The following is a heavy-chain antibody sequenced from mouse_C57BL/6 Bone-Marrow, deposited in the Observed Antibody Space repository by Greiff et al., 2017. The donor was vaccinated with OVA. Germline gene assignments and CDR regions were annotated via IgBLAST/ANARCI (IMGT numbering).Heavy chain of an antibody. J-gene: IGHJ1*03. D-gene: IGHD2-2*01. V-gene: IGHV1-9*01. CDR1: GYTFTGYW. Sequence: VQLQQSGAELMKPGASVKLSCKATGYTFTGYWIEWVKQRPGHGLEWSGEILPGSGSTNSNEKFKGKATFTADTSSNTAYMQLSSLTTEDSAIYYCASYRPYGYDGSYWYFDVWGTGTTVTVSS. CDR2: ILPGSGST. CDR3: ASYRPYGYDGSYWYFDV.